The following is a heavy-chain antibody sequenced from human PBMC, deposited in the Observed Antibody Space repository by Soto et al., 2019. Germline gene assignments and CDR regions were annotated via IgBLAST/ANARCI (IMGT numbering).Heavy chain of an antibody. V-gene: IGHV1-3*01. CDR2: INAGKGNT. D-gene: IGHD6-13*01. Sequence: VQLVQSGAEVKKPGASVKVSCKEYGYTFTSYAMHWERQAAGQRVEWMGWINAGKGNTKYSQKFQGRVTITRDTSASTAYMELSSLRSEDTALYYCARGKAAAGTPYYFDYWGQGTLVTVSS. J-gene: IGHJ4*02. CDR1: GYTFTSYA. CDR3: ARGKAAAGTPYYFDY.